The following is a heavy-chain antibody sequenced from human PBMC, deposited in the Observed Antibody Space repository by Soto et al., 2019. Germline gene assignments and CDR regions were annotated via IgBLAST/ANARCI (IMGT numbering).Heavy chain of an antibody. D-gene: IGHD3-22*01. CDR3: ASPPGYYYDSSGYLRVPYYFDY. CDR1: GGTFSTYS. V-gene: IGHV1-69*13. Sequence: ASVKVSCKTSGGTFSTYSIIWVRQAPGQGLEWMGGIIPIFRTPVYAQKFQGRVTITADESTSTAYMELSSLRSEDTAVYYCASPPGYYYDSSGYLRVPYYFDYWGQGTLVTVSS. CDR2: IIPIFRTP. J-gene: IGHJ4*02.